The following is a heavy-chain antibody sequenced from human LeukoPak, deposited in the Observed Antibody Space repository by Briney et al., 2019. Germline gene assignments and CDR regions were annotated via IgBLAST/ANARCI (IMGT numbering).Heavy chain of an antibody. CDR1: GYTFTSYG. V-gene: IGHV1-18*01. CDR3: ARNYITAMVTGYYFDY. J-gene: IGHJ4*02. D-gene: IGHD5-18*01. CDR2: ISAYNGNT. Sequence: GASVKVSCKASGYTFTSYGISWVRQAPGQGLEWMGWISAYNGNTNYAQKLQGRVTMTTDTSTSTAYMELRSLRSDDTAVYYCARNYITAMVTGYYFDYWGQGTLVTVSS.